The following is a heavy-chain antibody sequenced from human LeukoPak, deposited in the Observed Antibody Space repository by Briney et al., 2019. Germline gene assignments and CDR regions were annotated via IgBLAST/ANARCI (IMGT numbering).Heavy chain of an antibody. CDR3: AREYYGSGSYGWFDP. J-gene: IGHJ5*02. Sequence: PGGFLRLSCAASGFTISDYYMSWIRQAPGQGLELVSYINSSCSTMNYPDSVKGRFTISRDNSKHSLSLQMNSLRAEDTGVYYCAREYYGSGSYGWFDPWGQGTLVTVSS. CDR2: INSSCSTM. D-gene: IGHD3-10*01. CDR1: GFTISDYY. V-gene: IGHV3-11*01.